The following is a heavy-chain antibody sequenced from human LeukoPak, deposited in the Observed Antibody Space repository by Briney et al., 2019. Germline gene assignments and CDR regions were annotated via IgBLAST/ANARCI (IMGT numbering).Heavy chain of an antibody. CDR1: GGSINSGGSW. Sequence: PSQTLSLTCTVSGGSINSGGSWWTWIRQPPGKALECIGYISHSGSTSYNPSLKSRVIISADPSNNQFSLKLSSVTAADTAVYYCARDFFRRHDSSGYYAVSYFDYWGQGTLVTVSS. D-gene: IGHD3-22*01. J-gene: IGHJ4*02. V-gene: IGHV4-31*02. CDR3: ARDFFRRHDSSGYYAVSYFDY. CDR2: ISHSGST.